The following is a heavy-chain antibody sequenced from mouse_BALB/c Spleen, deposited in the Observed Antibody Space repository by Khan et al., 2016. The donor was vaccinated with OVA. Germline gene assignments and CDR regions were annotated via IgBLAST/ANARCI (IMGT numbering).Heavy chain of an antibody. Sequence: QVQLKQSGPGLVAPSQSLSITCTVSGFSLTSYGVHWVRQPPGKGLEWLGVIWAGGSTNYNSALMSRLSISKDNSKCPVFLKMNSLQTDDTARYYCARVEDIWGQGTTLTVSS. CDR3: ARVEDI. CDR1: GFSLTSYG. V-gene: IGHV2-9*02. J-gene: IGHJ2*01. D-gene: IGHD1-3*01. CDR2: IWAGGST.